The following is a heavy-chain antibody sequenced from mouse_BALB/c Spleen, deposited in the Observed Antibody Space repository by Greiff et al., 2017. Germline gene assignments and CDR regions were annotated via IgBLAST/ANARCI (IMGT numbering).Heavy chain of an antibody. CDR1: GFTFSSYT. D-gene: IGHD1-1*01. J-gene: IGHJ4*01. V-gene: IGHV5-12-2*01. CDR3: ASLYYGSSYVYAMDY. Sequence: EVKVVESGGGLVQPGGSLKLSCAASGFTFSSYTMSWVRQTPEKRLEWVAYISNGGGSTDYPDTVKGRFTISRDNAKNTLYLQMSSLKSEDTAMYYCASLYYGSSYVYAMDYWGQGTSVTVSS. CDR2: ISNGGGST.